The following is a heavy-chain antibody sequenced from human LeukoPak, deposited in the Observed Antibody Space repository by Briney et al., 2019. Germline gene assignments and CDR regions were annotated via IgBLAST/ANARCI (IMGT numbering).Heavy chain of an antibody. CDR2: IIPIFGTA. Sequence: SVNVSCKVSGYTLTELSMHWVRQAPGKGLEWMGGIIPIFGTANYAQKFQGRVTITTDESTSTAYMELSSLRSEDTAVYYCASSVPYYYDSRYYFDYWGQGTLVTVSS. V-gene: IGHV1-69*05. CDR3: ASSVPYYYDSRYYFDY. CDR1: GYTLTELS. J-gene: IGHJ4*02. D-gene: IGHD3-22*01.